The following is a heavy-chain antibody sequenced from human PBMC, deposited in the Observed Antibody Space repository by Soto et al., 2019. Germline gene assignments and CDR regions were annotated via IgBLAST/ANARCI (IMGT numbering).Heavy chain of an antibody. CDR3: SIGSWSAETFDV. J-gene: IGHJ3*01. D-gene: IGHD2-2*01. CDR1: GGTFNTYT. CDR2: IIPMVTVT. Sequence: QVHLIQSGAEVKKPGSSVKVSCKAAGGTFNTYTLIWVRQAPGHGLEWMGRIIPMVTVTNSAQKFQGRLTLTGAKSTGTAFMELTRLRSDDTAVYYCSIGSWSAETFDVWGQGTMVTVSS. V-gene: IGHV1-69*02.